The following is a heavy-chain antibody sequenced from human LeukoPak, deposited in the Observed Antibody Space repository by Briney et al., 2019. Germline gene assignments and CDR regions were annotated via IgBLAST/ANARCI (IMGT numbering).Heavy chain of an antibody. V-gene: IGHV3-72*01. CDR2: TRNKANTYTP. J-gene: IGHJ2*01. CDR3: IRDRGYYDTRGRYFDL. CDR1: GFTLSDYY. D-gene: IGHD3-22*01. Sequence: PGGSLRLSCAASGFTLSDYYMAWVRQAPGKGLEWGGRTRNKANTYTPEYAASVKGRFTISRDDSKNSLYLQMNSLKTEDTAVYYCIRDRGYYDTRGRYFDLWGRGTVVTVSS.